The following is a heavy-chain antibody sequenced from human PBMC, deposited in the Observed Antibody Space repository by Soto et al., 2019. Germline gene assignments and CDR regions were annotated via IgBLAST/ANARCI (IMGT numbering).Heavy chain of an antibody. J-gene: IGHJ5*02. CDR2: INSDGSST. CDR3: AREGIWWELLYWFDP. Sequence: EVQLVESGGGLVQPGGSLRLSCAASGFTFSSYWMHWVRQAPGKGLVWVSRINSDGSSTSYADSVEGRFTISSDNAKNTLYLQMNSLRAEDTAVYYCAREGIWWELLYWFDPWGRGTLVTVSS. V-gene: IGHV3-74*01. D-gene: IGHD1-26*01. CDR1: GFTFSSYW.